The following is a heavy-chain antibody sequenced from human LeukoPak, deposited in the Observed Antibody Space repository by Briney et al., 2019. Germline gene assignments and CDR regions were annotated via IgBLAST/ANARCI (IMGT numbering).Heavy chain of an antibody. Sequence: GGSLRLSCAASGFTFSSYAMTWVRQAPGKGLQWVSSISGTSTYIYYADSVRGRFTISRDNAKNSLYLQMSSLRAEDTAVYYCATVAAGFYWGQGTLVTVSS. CDR2: ISGTSTYI. J-gene: IGHJ4*02. V-gene: IGHV3-21*01. D-gene: IGHD6-13*01. CDR1: GFTFSSYA. CDR3: ATVAAGFY.